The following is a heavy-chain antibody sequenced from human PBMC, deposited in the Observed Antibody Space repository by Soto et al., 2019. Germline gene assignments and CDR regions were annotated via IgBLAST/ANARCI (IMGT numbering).Heavy chain of an antibody. CDR2: IKTETDGGTT. J-gene: IGHJ4*02. V-gene: IGHV3-15*01. D-gene: IGHD1-26*01. Sequence: GGSLRLSCEASGFLFSNAWMTWVRQAPGKGLEWIGHIKTETDGGTTDYAAPVKGRFTISRDDSKSTLYLQMNSLKTEDTAVYYCSPDFMIAVGATPFDSWGQGTLVTVSS. CDR3: SPDFMIAVGATPFDS. CDR1: GFLFSNAW.